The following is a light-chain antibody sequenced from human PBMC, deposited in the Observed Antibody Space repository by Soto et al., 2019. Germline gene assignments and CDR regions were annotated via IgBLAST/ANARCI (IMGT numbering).Light chain of an antibody. CDR2: AAS. Sequence: DIQMAQSPSSLSASVGDRVTIPCRASQGIIGYLNWYQQKPGKAPRLLINAASNLQSGVPSRFRGSGSETDFTLTITSLQPEDFATYYCQQSYTTPRTFGQGTKVDIK. CDR1: QGIIGY. V-gene: IGKV1-39*01. J-gene: IGKJ1*01. CDR3: QQSYTTPRT.